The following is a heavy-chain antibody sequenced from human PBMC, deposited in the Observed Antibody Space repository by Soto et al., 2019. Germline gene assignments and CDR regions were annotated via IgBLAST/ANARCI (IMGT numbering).Heavy chain of an antibody. CDR3: VRWDIGNPEN. CDR2: TKKKAQRYTT. Sequence: EVQLVESGGGLVQPGGPLRLSCVVSGFTLSYPYIDWVRQAPGKGLEWVGRTKKKAQRYTTEYAASVKGRFTISRDDPEIAVYLHMNSLKTGVTPVYYCVRWDIGNPENWGQGTLVSVSS. V-gene: IGHV3-72*01. J-gene: IGHJ4*02. D-gene: IGHD1-26*01. CDR1: GFTLSYPY.